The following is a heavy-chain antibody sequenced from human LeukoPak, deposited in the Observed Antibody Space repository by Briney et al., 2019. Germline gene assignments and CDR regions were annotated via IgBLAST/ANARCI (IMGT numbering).Heavy chain of an antibody. CDR1: GYNFISYW. Sequence: GESLKISCMGFGYNFISYWIGWVRQMPGKGLEWMGIVYPRDSDTRYGPSFQGQVTISADKSISTAYLQWSSLKASDTAMYYCARQVPYCSSTSCYGGQNYYYMDVWGKGTTVTVSS. J-gene: IGHJ6*03. D-gene: IGHD2-2*01. V-gene: IGHV5-51*01. CDR3: ARQVPYCSSTSCYGGQNYYYMDV. CDR2: VYPRDSDT.